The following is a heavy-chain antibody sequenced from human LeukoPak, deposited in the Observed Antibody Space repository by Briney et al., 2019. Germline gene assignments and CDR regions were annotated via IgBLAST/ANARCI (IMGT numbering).Heavy chain of an antibody. CDR1: GGAFSRYS. CDR3: ARGATTAAVVDQYRGRYYYYYMDV. D-gene: IGHD6-13*01. Sequence: ASVMVSCKASGGAFSRYSISWVRQAPGQGLEWMGGIIPIFGSTSYAQKFQGRVTITADESTSTAYMELSSLRSEDTAVYYCARGATTAAVVDQYRGRYYYYYMDVWGKGSTVTVSS. J-gene: IGHJ6*03. V-gene: IGHV1-69*01. CDR2: IIPIFGST.